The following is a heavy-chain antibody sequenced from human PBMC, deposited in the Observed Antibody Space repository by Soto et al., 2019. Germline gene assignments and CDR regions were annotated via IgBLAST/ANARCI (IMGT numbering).Heavy chain of an antibody. V-gene: IGHV3-30*03. J-gene: IGHJ5*02. D-gene: IGHD3-3*01. CDR2: ISYDGSNK. CDR1: GFTFSSYG. CDR3: ARNYYDFWSGYYPANWFDP. Sequence: PGGSRRLSCAASGFTFSSYGMHWVRQAPGNGLEWVAVISYDGSNKYYADSVKGRFTISRDNSKNTLYLQMNRLRAEDTAVYYCARNYYDFWSGYYPANWFDPWGQGTLVTVSS.